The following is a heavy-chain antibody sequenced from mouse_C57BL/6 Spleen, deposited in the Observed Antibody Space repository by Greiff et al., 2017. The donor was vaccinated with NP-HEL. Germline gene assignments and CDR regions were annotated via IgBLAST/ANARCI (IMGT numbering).Heavy chain of an antibody. V-gene: IGHV1-42*01. CDR2: INPSTGGT. D-gene: IGHD2-5*01. J-gene: IGHJ2*01. CDR1: GYSFTGYY. CDR3: AREYYSNLFDY. Sequence: EVHLVESGPELVKPGASVKISCKASGYSFTGYYMNWVKQSPEKSLEWIGEINPSTGGTTYNQKFKAKATLTVDKSSSTAYMQLKSLTSEDSAVYYCAREYYSNLFDYWGQGTPLTVSS.